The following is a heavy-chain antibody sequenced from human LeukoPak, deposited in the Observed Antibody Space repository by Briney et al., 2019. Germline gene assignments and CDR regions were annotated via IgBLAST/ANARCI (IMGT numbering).Heavy chain of an antibody. D-gene: IGHD2-21*01. V-gene: IGHV1-69*04. CDR3: AGPGDATGYYYYGMDV. J-gene: IGHJ6*02. CDR1: GGTFSSSA. CDR2: IIPILGIA. Sequence: SVKVSCKASGGTFSSSAISWVRQAPGQGLEWMGRIIPILGIANYAQKFQGRVTITADKSTSTAYMELSSLRSEDTAVYYCAGPGDATGYYYYGMDVWGQGTTVTVSS.